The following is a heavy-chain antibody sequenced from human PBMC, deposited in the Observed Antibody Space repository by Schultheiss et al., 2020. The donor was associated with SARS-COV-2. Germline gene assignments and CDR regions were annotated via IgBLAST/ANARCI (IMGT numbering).Heavy chain of an antibody. CDR3: AKDPYYYYYMDV. Sequence: GGSLRLSCTASGFTFGDYAMSWVRQAPGKGLEWVSYISSSSSTIYYADSVKGRFTISRDNSKNTLYLQKNSLRAEDTAVYYCAKDPYYYYYMDVWGKGTTITVAS. J-gene: IGHJ6*03. CDR1: GFTFGDYA. CDR2: ISSSSSTI. V-gene: IGHV3-23*01.